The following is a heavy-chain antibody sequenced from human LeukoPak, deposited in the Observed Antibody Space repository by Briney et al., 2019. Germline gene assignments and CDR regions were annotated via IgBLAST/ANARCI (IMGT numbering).Heavy chain of an antibody. V-gene: IGHV3-33*08. D-gene: IGHD1-26*01. Sequence: GGSLRLSCAASGFTFSSDGMHWVRQAPGKGLEWVAVIWYDGSNKYYADSVKGRFTISRDNSKNTLYLQMNSLRAEDTAVYYCARDQAIVGATGEFDYWGQGTLVTVSS. CDR3: ARDQAIVGATGEFDY. CDR1: GFTFSSDG. CDR2: IWYDGSNK. J-gene: IGHJ4*02.